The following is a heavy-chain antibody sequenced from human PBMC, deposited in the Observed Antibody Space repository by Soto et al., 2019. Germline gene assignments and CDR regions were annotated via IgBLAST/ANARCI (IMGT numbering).Heavy chain of an antibody. V-gene: IGHV3-30*18. J-gene: IGHJ4*02. Sequence: GGSLRLSCAASGFTFSSYGMHWVRQAPGKGLEWVAVISYDGSNKYYADPVKGRFTISRDNSKNTLYLQMNSLRAEDTAVYYCAKTTYGDYVDYFDYWGQGTLVTVSS. D-gene: IGHD4-17*01. CDR1: GFTFSSYG. CDR2: ISYDGSNK. CDR3: AKTTYGDYVDYFDY.